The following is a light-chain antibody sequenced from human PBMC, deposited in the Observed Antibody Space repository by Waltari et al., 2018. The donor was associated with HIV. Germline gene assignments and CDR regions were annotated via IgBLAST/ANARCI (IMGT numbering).Light chain of an antibody. CDR2: GAS. J-gene: IGKJ4*01. CDR3: QQYGRSPTD. Sequence: DIVLTQSPAILHSSPGARATLSCKASQTLTSTSLAWYQQRPRQAPRLPIYGASSRVTGIPARFSGSGSGTDFSLNITRVRREDFAMYYCQQYGRSPTDFGGGTKVQMK. V-gene: IGKV3-20*01. CDR1: QTLTSTS.